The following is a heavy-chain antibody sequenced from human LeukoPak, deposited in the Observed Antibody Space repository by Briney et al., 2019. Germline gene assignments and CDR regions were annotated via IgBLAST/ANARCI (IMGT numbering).Heavy chain of an antibody. CDR3: ATSPYACSSTSCYLRPYYYYYMDV. J-gene: IGHJ6*03. D-gene: IGHD2-2*01. Sequence: ASVKVSCKASGGTFSSYAISWVRQAPGQGLEWMGGIIPIFGTAHYAQKFQGRVTITADESTSTAYMELSSLRSEDTAVYYCATSPYACSSTSCYLRPYYYYYMDVWGKGTTVTVSS. CDR1: GGTFSSYA. CDR2: IIPIFGTA. V-gene: IGHV1-69*13.